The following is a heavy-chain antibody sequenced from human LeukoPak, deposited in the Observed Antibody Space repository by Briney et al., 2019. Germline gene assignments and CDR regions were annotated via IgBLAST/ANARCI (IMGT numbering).Heavy chain of an antibody. J-gene: IGHJ6*02. D-gene: IGHD4-17*01. V-gene: IGHV3-48*03. CDR3: ARDSVYGDYGMDV. CDR2: ISSSGSTI. CDR1: GFTFSSYE. Sequence: GGSLRLSCAASGFTFSSYEMNWVRQAPGKGLEWVSYISSSGSTIYYADSVKGRFTISRDNAKNSLYLQMNSLRAEETAVYYCARDSVYGDYGMDVWGQGTTVTVS.